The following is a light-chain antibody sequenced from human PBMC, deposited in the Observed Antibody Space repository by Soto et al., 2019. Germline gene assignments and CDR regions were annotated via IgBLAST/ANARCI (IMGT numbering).Light chain of an antibody. CDR1: QSVATN. V-gene: IGKV3-15*01. Sequence: EKVMTQSPATLSVSPGERVTLSCRASQSVATNLAWYQQKPGQAPRLLISGAYIRATGIPDRFIGSGSGTEFTLTITSLQSEDFAVYYCQNYNDLPLTFGQGTKVEIK. CDR3: QNYNDLPLT. J-gene: IGKJ1*01. CDR2: GAY.